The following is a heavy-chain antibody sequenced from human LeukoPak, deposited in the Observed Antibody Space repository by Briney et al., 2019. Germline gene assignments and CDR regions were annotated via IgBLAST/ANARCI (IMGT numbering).Heavy chain of an antibody. CDR1: GFTFRNYA. V-gene: IGHV3-30-3*01. CDR2: ILYDGSNK. J-gene: IGHJ6*02. CDR3: AREYSSGWNVYYYYGLDV. D-gene: IGHD6-19*01. Sequence: PGGSLRLSCAASGFTFRNYAMHWVRQAPGRGLGWVAFILYDGSNKNYADCVKGRITISRDNSKNTLYLQMNSLRAEDTAVYYCAREYSSGWNVYYYYGLDVWGQGTTVTVSS.